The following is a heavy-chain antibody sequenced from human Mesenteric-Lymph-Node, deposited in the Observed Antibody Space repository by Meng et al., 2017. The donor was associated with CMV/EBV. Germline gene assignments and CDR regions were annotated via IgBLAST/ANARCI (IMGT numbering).Heavy chain of an antibody. CDR2: IIPNLGVT. CDR3: SQTSGRNCRSGSCYSFDY. V-gene: IGHV1-69*02. CDR1: GGGFSSYT. J-gene: IGHJ4*02. D-gene: IGHD2-15*01. Sequence: SVKVSCKASGGGFSSYTINWVRQAPGQGLEWVGRIIPNLGVTNYAQDLQGRVTITADKSTNTAYMELSSLRSEDTAVYYCSQTSGRNCRSGSCYSFDYWGQGTLVTVSS.